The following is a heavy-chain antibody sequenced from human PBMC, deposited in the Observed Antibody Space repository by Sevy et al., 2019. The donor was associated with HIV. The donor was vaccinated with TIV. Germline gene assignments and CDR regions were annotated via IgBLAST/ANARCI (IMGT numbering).Heavy chain of an antibody. CDR1: GFIFSNYN. V-gene: IGHV3-21*01. D-gene: IGHD5-18*01. CDR2: ISSSSNDI. J-gene: IGHJ4*02. Sequence: GGSLRLSCAASGFIFSNYNMNWVRQAPGKGLEWVSSISSSSNDIYYADSVKGRFTISRDNAKNSLYLQMNSLRVDDTALYYCVREGLGGFSYSLDCWGQGTLVTVSS. CDR3: VREGLGGFSYSLDC.